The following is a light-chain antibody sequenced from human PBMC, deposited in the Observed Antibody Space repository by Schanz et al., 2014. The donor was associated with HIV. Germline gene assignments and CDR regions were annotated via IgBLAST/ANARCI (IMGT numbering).Light chain of an antibody. V-gene: IGLV1-44*01. J-gene: IGLJ2*01. Sequence: QSVLTQPPSASGTPGQRVTISCSGSSSSIKTNTVNWFQQLPGTAPKLLIYNTYHRPSGVPDRFSGSESGTSASLAISGLQSEDEAVYYCSSFTRATTPVIFGGGTKLTVL. CDR1: SSSIKTNT. CDR3: SSFTRATTPVI. CDR2: NTY.